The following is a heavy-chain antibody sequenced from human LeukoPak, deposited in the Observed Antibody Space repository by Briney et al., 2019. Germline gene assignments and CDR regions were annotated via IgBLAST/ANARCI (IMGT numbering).Heavy chain of an antibody. CDR3: ANTEWELLVFGY. J-gene: IGHJ4*02. V-gene: IGHV3-23*01. CDR1: GYTFTSYG. Sequence: ASVKVSCKASGYTFTSYGISWVRQAPGKGLEWVSAISGSGGSTYYADSVKGRFTISRDNSKNTLYLQMNSLRAEDTAVYYCANTEWELLVFGYWGQGTLVTVSS. D-gene: IGHD1-26*01. CDR2: ISGSGGST.